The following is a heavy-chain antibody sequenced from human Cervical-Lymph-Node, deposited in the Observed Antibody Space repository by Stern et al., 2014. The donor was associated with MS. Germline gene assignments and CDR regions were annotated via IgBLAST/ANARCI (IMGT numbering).Heavy chain of an antibody. CDR2: ISPKNGDT. CDR1: GFTFSNYY. Sequence: VHLVESGAEVKKPGASVQVSCKASGFTFSNYYIHWLRQAPGQRPEGMGKISPKNGDTNYAPKFQGRDTMTRDTSICFFSLEGTGLGFDDPAVYYCAENMDIWGQGTMVTVSS. J-gene: IGHJ6*02. CDR3: AENMDI. V-gene: IGHV1-2*02.